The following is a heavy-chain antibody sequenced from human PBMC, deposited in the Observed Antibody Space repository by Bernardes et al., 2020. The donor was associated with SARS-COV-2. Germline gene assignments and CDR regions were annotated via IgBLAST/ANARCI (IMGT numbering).Heavy chain of an antibody. CDR2: ISWNSGSI. V-gene: IGHV3-9*01. CDR3: VSQGGDDYGDPGYGY. Sequence: GGSLRLSCAASGFTFDDYAMHWVRQAPGKGLEWVSGISWNSGSIGYADSVKGRFTISRDNAKNSLYLQMNSLRAEDTALYYCVSQGGDDYGDPGYGYWGQGTLVTVSS. D-gene: IGHD4-17*01. J-gene: IGHJ4*02. CDR1: GFTFDDYA.